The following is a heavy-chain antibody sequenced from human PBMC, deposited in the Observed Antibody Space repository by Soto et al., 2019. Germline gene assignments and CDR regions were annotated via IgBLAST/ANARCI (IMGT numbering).Heavy chain of an antibody. J-gene: IGHJ6*02. CDR3: ARARWGYCGTDCDPLDV. Sequence: QVQLQESGPGLVKPSETLSLTCTVSGGTISRYYWSWIRQPPGKGLEWIGYMYNTGSTVYNPSFKSRVTISVDTSKNQFSLKLNSVTAADTAVDYCARARWGYCGTDCDPLDVWGQGTTVTVSS. CDR1: GGTISRYY. CDR2: MYNTGST. D-gene: IGHD2-21*02. V-gene: IGHV4-59*01.